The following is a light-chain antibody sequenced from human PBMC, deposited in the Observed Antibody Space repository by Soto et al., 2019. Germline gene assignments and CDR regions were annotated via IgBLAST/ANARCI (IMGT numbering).Light chain of an antibody. CDR3: QSYDSSLSGYV. CDR1: SSNIGAGYD. Sequence: HSVLTQPPSVSGAPGQRVTISCTGSSSNIGAGYDVHWYQQLPGTAPKLLIYVNINRPSGVPDRFSGSKSGTSASLAITGLQAEDEADYYCQSYDSSLSGYVFGTGTKLTVL. V-gene: IGLV1-40*01. J-gene: IGLJ1*01. CDR2: VNI.